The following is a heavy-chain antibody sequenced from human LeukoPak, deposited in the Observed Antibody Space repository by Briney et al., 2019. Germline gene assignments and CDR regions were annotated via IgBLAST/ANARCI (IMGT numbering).Heavy chain of an antibody. Sequence: GGSLRLSCTASGFTFSTYWINWVRQSPGKGLVWVALINGDGSTTTHADSVKGRFTISRDNAKNTAYLQMNSLRDEDTAVYYCARDYAGSPDYWGQRTLVTVSA. CDR1: GFTFSTYW. V-gene: IGHV3-74*03. CDR3: ARDYAGSPDY. CDR2: INGDGSTT. D-gene: IGHD3-10*01. J-gene: IGHJ4*02.